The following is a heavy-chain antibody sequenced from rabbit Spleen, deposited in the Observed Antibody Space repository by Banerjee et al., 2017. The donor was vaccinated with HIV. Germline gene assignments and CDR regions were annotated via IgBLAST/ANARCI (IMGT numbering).Heavy chain of an antibody. J-gene: IGHJ4*01. D-gene: IGHD1-1*01. CDR1: GVSFSGSSY. Sequence: QEQLEESGGDLVKPEASLTLTCIASGVSFSGSSYMCWVRQAPGKGLEWIACIDANGSGFTYFASWAKGRFTISKPSSHTLTLQMTSLTVADTAPYFCARDPAYASGSGAYIPYLWGPGPLVTV. CDR2: IDANGSGFT. CDR3: ARDPAYASGSGAYIPYL. V-gene: IGHV1S45*01.